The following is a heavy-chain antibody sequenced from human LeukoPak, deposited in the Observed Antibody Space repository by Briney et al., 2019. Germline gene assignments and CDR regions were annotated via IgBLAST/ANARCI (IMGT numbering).Heavy chain of an antibody. CDR1: GFTFSSYE. D-gene: IGHD1-1*01. J-gene: IGHJ3*02. CDR2: ISSGASLI. CDR3: AREQLGLDAFDI. Sequence: GGSLRLSCAASGFTFSSYEMNWVRQAPGKGLEWVSYISSGASLIYYADSVKGRFTISRDNAKNSLFLQMHSLRAEDAAVYYCAREQLGLDAFDIWGQGTMVTVSS. V-gene: IGHV3-48*03.